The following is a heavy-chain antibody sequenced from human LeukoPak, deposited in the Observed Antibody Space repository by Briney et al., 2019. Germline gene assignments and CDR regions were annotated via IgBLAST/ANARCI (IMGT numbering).Heavy chain of an antibody. CDR3: ARGPSVLAARPYYYYYMDV. V-gene: IGHV4-34*01. J-gene: IGHJ6*03. D-gene: IGHD6-6*01. CDR1: GGSFSGYY. Sequence: PSETLSLTCAVYGGSFSGYYWSWIRQPPGKGLEWIGEINHSGSTNYNPSLKSRVTISVDTSKNQFSLKLSSVTAADTAVYYCARGPSVLAARPYYYYYMDVWGKGTTVTVSS. CDR2: INHSGST.